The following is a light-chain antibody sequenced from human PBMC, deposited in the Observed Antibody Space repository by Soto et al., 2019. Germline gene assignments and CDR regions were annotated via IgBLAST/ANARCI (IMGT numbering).Light chain of an antibody. V-gene: IGKV3-20*01. J-gene: IGKJ1*01. CDR3: QQYGSAPRT. Sequence: EIVLTQSPATLASFPGDRVTLSCRASQAVNTRLAWYQQKPGQAPRLLIYGASGRATGIPDRFSGSGSGTDFTLTISSLEPEDFAVYYCQQYGSAPRTFGQGTKVDIK. CDR2: GAS. CDR1: QAVNTR.